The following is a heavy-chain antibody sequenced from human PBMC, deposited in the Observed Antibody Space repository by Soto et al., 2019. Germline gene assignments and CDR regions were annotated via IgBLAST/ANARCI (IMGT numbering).Heavy chain of an antibody. V-gene: IGHV4-59*01. CDR2: IYYSGST. D-gene: IGHD2-2*01. CDR1: GGSISSYY. J-gene: IGHJ6*03. CDR3: ARDQGSAAQDYYYYYYMXV. Sequence: SETLCLTCTVSGGSISSYYWSWIRQPPGKGLEWIGYIYYSGSTNYNPSLKSRVTISVDTSKNQFSLKLSSVTAADTAVYYCARDQGSAAQDYYYYYYMXVWGKGTTVXVSS.